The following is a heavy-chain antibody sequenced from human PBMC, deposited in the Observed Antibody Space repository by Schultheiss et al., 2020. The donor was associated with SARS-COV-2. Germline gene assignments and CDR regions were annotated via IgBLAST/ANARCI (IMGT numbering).Heavy chain of an antibody. CDR3: ARDYDILTGYYPRGRYYGMDV. Sequence: SQTLSLTCTVSGGSIGGYYWTWIRQPPGKGLEWIGYIYYSGSTNYNPSLKSRVTISVDTSKNQFSLKLSSVTAADTAVYYCARDYDILTGYYPRGRYYGMDVWGRGTTVTVSS. D-gene: IGHD3-9*01. CDR2: IYYSGST. J-gene: IGHJ6*02. V-gene: IGHV4-59*12. CDR1: GGSIGGYY.